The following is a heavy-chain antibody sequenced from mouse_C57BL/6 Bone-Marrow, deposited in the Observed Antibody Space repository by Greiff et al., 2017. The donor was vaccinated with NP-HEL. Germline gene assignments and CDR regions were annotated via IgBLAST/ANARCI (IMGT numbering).Heavy chain of an antibody. D-gene: IGHD1-2*01. CDR3: AREGGLLRPYWYFDV. V-gene: IGHV1-52*01. CDR2: IDPSDSET. CDR1: GYTFTSYW. Sequence: VQLQQPGAELVRPGSSVKLSCKASGYTFTSYWMHWVKQRPIQGLEWIGNIDPSDSETHYNQKFKDKATLTVDKSSSTAYMPLSSLTSEDSAVYYCAREGGLLRPYWYFDVWGTGTTVTVSS. J-gene: IGHJ1*03.